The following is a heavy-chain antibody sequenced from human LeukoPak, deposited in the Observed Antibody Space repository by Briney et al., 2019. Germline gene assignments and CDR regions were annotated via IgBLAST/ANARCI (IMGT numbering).Heavy chain of an antibody. V-gene: IGHV3-53*01. CDR2: LDLGGNT. CDR3: AAYIVGVPH. D-gene: IGHD3-22*01. Sequence: GSLRPSCAGPGITAHNHQMSWVRQAPGKGLEWVSTLDLGGNTYYTDSVKGRFTVSRDRSKNTLDLHMQSLRDEDTAVYYCAAYIVGVPHWGQGALVTVSS. CDR1: GITAHNHQ. J-gene: IGHJ4*02.